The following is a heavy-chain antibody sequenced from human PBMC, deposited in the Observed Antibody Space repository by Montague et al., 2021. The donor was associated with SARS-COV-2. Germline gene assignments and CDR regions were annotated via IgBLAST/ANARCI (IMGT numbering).Heavy chain of an antibody. Sequence: PETLSLTCDVSGVSISSGNWWSWVHQTPEKGLEWVAEIYYDGNIXYNPSLQSRVSISVDKAKNQFSLRLSSVTAADTALYYCARLQISNSPWYSLDYWGPGTLVTVSS. V-gene: IGHV4-4*03. CDR3: ARLQISNSPWYSLDY. CDR2: IYYDGNI. CDR1: GVSISSGNW. J-gene: IGHJ4*02. D-gene: IGHD2-21*02.